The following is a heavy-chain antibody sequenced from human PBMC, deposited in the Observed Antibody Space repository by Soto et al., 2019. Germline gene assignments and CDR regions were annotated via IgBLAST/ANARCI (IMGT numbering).Heavy chain of an antibody. V-gene: IGHV3-23*01. J-gene: IGHJ4*02. CDR3: ARYVVGRGKDAPGY. CDR2: ISAVTSAI. CDR1: GFIFSDYA. D-gene: IGHD3-10*01. Sequence: EVQLLESGGGLVQPGGSLTLSCAASGFIFSDYAMSWVRQAPGKGLEWVSSISAVTSAINYADPVRGRFTMSRDNSEKKVYLQMNSLRVEDTAIYYCARYVVGRGKDAPGYWGQGTLVTVSS.